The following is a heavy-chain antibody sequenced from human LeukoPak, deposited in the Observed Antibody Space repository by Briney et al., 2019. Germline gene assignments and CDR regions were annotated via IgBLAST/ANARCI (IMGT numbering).Heavy chain of an antibody. CDR2: ISAYNGNT. V-gene: IGHV1-18*01. CDR3: ARSRPYYYDSSGPDY. D-gene: IGHD3-22*01. CDR1: GGTFSSYG. J-gene: IGHJ4*02. Sequence: ASVKVSCKASGGTFSSYGISWVRQAPGQGLEWMGWISAYNGNTNYAQKLQGRVTMTTDTSTSTAYMELRSLRSDDTAVYYCARSRPYYYDSSGPDYWGQGTLVTVSS.